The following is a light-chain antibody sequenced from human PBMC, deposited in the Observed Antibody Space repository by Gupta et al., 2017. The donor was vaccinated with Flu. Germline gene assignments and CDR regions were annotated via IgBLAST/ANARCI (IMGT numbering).Light chain of an antibody. CDR1: QSISNS. CDR3: QQRRNWPLT. Sequence: ELELTQSLATLSLSPGDSATLSCRTSQSISNSLDWHQQKPGQAPRLLIYDASNRATGIPARFSGSGSGTDFTLTISRLEPEDFAVYYCQQRRNWPLTFGQGTRLEIK. J-gene: IGKJ5*01. CDR2: DAS. V-gene: IGKV3-11*01.